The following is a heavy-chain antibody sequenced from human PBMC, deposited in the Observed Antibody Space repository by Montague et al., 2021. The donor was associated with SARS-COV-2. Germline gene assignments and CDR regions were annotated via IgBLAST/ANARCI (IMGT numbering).Heavy chain of an antibody. D-gene: IGHD3-16*01. CDR1: GFSLSTSGMC. CDR2: SDWDDGK. J-gene: IGHJ4*02. V-gene: IGHV2-70*01. CDR3: ATTIYDYVWGTRVEFDY. Sequence: PALVKPTQTLTLTCTSSGFSLSTSGMCVSWIRQPPGKALEWLALSDWDDGKYYSTSLKTRLTISKDTSKNQVVLTMTNMDPVDTATYYCATTIYDYVWGTRVEFDYWGQGTLVTVSS.